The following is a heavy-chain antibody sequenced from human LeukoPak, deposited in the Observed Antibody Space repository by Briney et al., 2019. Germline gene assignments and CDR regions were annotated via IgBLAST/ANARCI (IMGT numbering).Heavy chain of an antibody. J-gene: IGHJ4*02. CDR3: ARRIQGMAPYYFDY. CDR2: INSDGGST. D-gene: IGHD5-24*01. CDR1: GFTFSSYW. Sequence: GGSLRLSCTASGFTFSSYWMRWVRQAPGKGLVWVSRINSDGGSTSYADSVKGRFTISRGNAKNTLYLQMNSLRTEDTAVYYCARRIQGMAPYYFDYWGQGTLVTVSS. V-gene: IGHV3-74*01.